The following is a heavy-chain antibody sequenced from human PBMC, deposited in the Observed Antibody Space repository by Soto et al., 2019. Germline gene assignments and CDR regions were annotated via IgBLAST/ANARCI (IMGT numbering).Heavy chain of an antibody. J-gene: IGHJ6*03. CDR1: GYTFTSYG. CDR3: AGGGLTNHYYYYMDV. V-gene: IGHV1-18*01. CDR2: ISAYNGNT. Sequence: QVQLVQSGAEVKKPGASVKVSCKASGYTFTSYGISWVRQAPGQGLEWMGWISAYNGNTNYAQKLQGRVTMTTDTSTSTADMELRSLRSDDAAVYYCAGGGLTNHYYYYMDVWGKGTTVTVSS. D-gene: IGHD1-20*01.